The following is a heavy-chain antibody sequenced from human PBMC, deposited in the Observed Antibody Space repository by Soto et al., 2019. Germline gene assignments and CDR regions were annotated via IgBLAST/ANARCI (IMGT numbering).Heavy chain of an antibody. CDR1: GYTFTSYG. Sequence: ASVKVSCKASGYTFTSYGISWVRQAPGQGLEWMGWISAYNGNTNYAQKFQGRVTITADESTSTAYMELSSLRSEDTAVYYCASPHRRGYNYESYFDYWGQGTLVTSPQ. CDR3: ASPHRRGYNYESYFDY. D-gene: IGHD5-12*01. J-gene: IGHJ4*02. V-gene: IGHV1-18*01. CDR2: ISAYNGNT.